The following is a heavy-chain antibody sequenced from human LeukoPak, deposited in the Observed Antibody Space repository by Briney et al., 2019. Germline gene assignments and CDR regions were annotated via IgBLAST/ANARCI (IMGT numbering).Heavy chain of an antibody. CDR2: IYYSGST. CDR1: GGSISSTSHY. D-gene: IGHD2-8*01. CDR3: ARVLMGAFDI. V-gene: IGHV4-61*05. Sequence: SETLSLTCTVSGGSISSTSHYWGWVRQPPGKGLEWIGYIYYSGSTNYNPSLKSRVTISVDTSKNQFSLKLSSVTAADTAVYYCARVLMGAFDIWGQGTMVTVSS. J-gene: IGHJ3*02.